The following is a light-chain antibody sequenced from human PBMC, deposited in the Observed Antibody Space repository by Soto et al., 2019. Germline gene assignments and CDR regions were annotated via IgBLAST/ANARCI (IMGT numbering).Light chain of an antibody. CDR2: DSF. J-gene: IGKJ5*01. CDR3: QQSNSIPIT. Sequence: EIQMTQSPSTLSASVGDRVTITCRASQSIGTYLNWYQQKPGRAPKVLIYDSFSRQSGVPSRFSGSGSGTEFTLTISRQQLEDFATYYYQQSNSIPITFGQGTRL. V-gene: IGKV1-39*01. CDR1: QSIGTY.